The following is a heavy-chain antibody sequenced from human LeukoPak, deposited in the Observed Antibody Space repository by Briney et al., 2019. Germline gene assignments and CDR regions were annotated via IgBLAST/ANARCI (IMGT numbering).Heavy chain of an antibody. CDR2: ITTSGATT. D-gene: IGHD3-22*01. Sequence: GGSLRLSCAASGFTFSSYGMSWVRQAPGKGLEWVSFITTSGATTSYADSVKGRFTISRDNPRNTLYMQVNSLRDEDTALYYCAIMHGYYDGSGYWVQWGQGNLVTVYS. CDR1: GFTFSSYG. CDR3: AIMHGYYDGSGYWVQ. J-gene: IGHJ4*02. V-gene: IGHV3-23*01.